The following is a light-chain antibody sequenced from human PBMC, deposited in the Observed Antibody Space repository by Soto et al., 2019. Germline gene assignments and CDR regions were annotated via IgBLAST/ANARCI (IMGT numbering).Light chain of an antibody. J-gene: IGLJ1*01. CDR1: SSTVGGFNV. V-gene: IGLV2-14*02. Sequence: QSVLTQPASVSGSPGQSITISCTGTSSTVGGFNVVSWYQQHPGKAPKVIIYEGIKRPSGVSNRFSGSNSGSTASLTISGLQAEDEADYYCSSYTSSSTLFGTGTKVTVL. CDR3: SSYTSSSTL. CDR2: EGI.